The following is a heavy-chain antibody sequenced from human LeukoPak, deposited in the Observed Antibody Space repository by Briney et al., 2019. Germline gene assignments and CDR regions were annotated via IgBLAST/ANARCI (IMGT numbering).Heavy chain of an antibody. CDR2: IYTSGST. V-gene: IGHV4-61*02. CDR1: GGSISSGSYY. J-gene: IGHJ4*02. Sequence: SETLSLTCTVSGGSISSGSYYWSWIRQPAGKGLEWIGRIYTSGSTNYNPSLKSRVTISVDTSKNQFSLKLCSVTAADTAVYYCARGGYGYEDYWGQGTLVTVSS. CDR3: ARGGYGYEDY. D-gene: IGHD5-18*01.